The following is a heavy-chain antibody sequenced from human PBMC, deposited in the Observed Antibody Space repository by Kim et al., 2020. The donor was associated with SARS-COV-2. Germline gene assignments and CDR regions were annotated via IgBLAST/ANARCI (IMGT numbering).Heavy chain of an antibody. CDR3: ARDPEGHGYFDY. V-gene: IGHV7-4-1*02. Sequence: TYAQGFTGRLVFSLDPSVTTAYLQISSLKAEDTAVYYCARDPEGHGYFDYWGQGTLVTVSS. J-gene: IGHJ4*02.